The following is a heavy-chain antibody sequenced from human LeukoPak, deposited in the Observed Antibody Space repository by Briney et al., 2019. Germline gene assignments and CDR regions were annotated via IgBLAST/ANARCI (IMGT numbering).Heavy chain of an antibody. J-gene: IGHJ5*02. Sequence: GRSLRLSCAASGFTFSSYGMHWVRQAPGKGLEWVAVIWYDGSNKYYADSVKGRFTISRDNSKNTLSLQMNNLRAEDTAIYYCAKGRYSSSWAPFDPWGQGTLVTVSS. V-gene: IGHV3-33*03. D-gene: IGHD4-11*01. CDR1: GFTFSSYG. CDR2: IWYDGSNK. CDR3: AKGRYSSSWAPFDP.